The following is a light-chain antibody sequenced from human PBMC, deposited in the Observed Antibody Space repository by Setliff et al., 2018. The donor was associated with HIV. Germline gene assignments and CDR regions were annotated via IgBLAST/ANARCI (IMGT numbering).Light chain of an antibody. CDR1: TGAVTSGHY. Sequence: QAVVTQESSLTVSPGGTISLTCVSSTGAVTSGHYPHWSQQKPGQVPRPLIYDATKRHSWTPSRFSGSLLRDKAALTLSNAQAEDEADYYCLLSYGGARVFGSGTKVTVL. J-gene: IGLJ1*01. V-gene: IGLV7-46*01. CDR3: LLSYGGARV. CDR2: DAT.